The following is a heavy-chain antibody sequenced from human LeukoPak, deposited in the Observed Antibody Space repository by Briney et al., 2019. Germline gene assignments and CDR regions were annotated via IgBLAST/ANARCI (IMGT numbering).Heavy chain of an antibody. Sequence: GGSLRLSCAASGFTFSNYWMHWVRQAPGKGPVWVSRIKSDGSSTRFADSVQGRFTISRGNGKNTLYLQMNSRRAEDTAVYYCARGGETNNWYPGYFDHWGQGALVTVSS. D-gene: IGHD1-1*01. CDR1: GFTFSNYW. CDR3: ARGGETNNWYPGYFDH. J-gene: IGHJ4*02. V-gene: IGHV3-74*01. CDR2: IKSDGSST.